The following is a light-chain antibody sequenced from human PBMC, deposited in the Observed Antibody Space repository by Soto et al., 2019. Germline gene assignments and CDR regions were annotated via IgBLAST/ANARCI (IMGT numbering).Light chain of an antibody. CDR1: QSLLH. CDR2: WAS. CDR3: QHYYTTPVT. Sequence: DIVMTQSPDSLAVSLGEGATINCKSSQSLLHLAWYQQKPGQPPKLLIYWASTRESGVPDRFSGSGSGTDFTLTISSLQAEDVAVYYCQHYYTTPVTFGQGTKVEIK. V-gene: IGKV4-1*01. J-gene: IGKJ1*01.